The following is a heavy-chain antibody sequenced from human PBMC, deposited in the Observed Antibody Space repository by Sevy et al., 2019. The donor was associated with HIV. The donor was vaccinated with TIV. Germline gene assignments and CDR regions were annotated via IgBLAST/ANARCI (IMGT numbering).Heavy chain of an antibody. CDR3: AKDPYYYDSSGYYKDYYYYGMDV. V-gene: IGHV3-30*02. D-gene: IGHD3-22*01. Sequence: GGSLRLSCAASGFTFSSYGMHWVRQAPGKGLEWVAFIRYDGSNKYYADSVKGRFTIFRDNSKNTLYLQMNSLRAEDTAVYYCAKDPYYYDSSGYYKDYYYYGMDVWGQWTTVTVSS. CDR2: IRYDGSNK. CDR1: GFTFSSYG. J-gene: IGHJ6*02.